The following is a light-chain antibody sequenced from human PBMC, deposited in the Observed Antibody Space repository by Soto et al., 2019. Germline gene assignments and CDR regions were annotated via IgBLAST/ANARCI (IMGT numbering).Light chain of an antibody. Sequence: EIVLTQSPGTLSLSPGERATLSCRASQSVRSNYLSWYQQKPDQAPRLLINNSSTRATGIPDRFRGSWSGTNCTLTINRLEHEDFALYYWQQYRDLPQTFGQGTQVEIK. CDR1: QSVRSNY. CDR2: NSS. CDR3: QQYRDLPQT. V-gene: IGKV3-20*01. J-gene: IGKJ1*01.